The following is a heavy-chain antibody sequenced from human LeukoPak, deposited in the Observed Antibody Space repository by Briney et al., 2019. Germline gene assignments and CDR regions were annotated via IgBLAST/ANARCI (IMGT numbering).Heavy chain of an antibody. Sequence: GGSLRLSCAASGFTFSSYGMHWVRQAPGKGLVWVSRINSDGSSTSYADSVKGRFTISRDNAKNTLYLQMNSLRAEDTAVYYCASWGTAMGSGFDYWGQGTLVTVSS. CDR2: INSDGSST. CDR3: ASWGTAMGSGFDY. CDR1: GFTFSSYG. V-gene: IGHV3-74*01. J-gene: IGHJ4*02. D-gene: IGHD5-18*01.